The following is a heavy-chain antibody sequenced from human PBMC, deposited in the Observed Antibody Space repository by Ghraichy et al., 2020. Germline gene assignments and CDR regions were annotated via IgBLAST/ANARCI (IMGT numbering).Heavy chain of an antibody. D-gene: IGHD6-19*01. V-gene: IGHV3-30*04. CDR3: ARDRFSSGWYYFDY. Sequence: GESLNISCAASGFTFSSYAMHWVRQAPGKGLEWVAVISYDGSNKYYADSVKGRFTISRDNSKNTLYLQMNSLRAEDTAVYYCARDRFSSGWYYFDYWGQGTLVTVSS. CDR1: GFTFSSYA. CDR2: ISYDGSNK. J-gene: IGHJ4*02.